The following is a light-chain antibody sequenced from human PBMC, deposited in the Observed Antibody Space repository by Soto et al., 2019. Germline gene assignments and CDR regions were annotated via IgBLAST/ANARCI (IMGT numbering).Light chain of an antibody. Sequence: EIVLTQSPGTLSLSPGERATLSCRASQSVSSSYLAWYQQKPGQAPRLLIYGASSRATGIPDRFSGSGSGTDFTLTTSRLEPEDFAVYYCQQYGSSPRYPFGQGTRLEIK. J-gene: IGKJ5*01. V-gene: IGKV3-20*01. CDR3: QQYGSSPRYP. CDR2: GAS. CDR1: QSVSSSY.